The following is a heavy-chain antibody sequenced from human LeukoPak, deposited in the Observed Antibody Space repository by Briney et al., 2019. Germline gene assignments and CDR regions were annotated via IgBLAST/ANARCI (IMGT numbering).Heavy chain of an antibody. CDR1: GYSIRSGYS. Sequence: SETLSLTCSVSGYSIRSGYSWGWIRQPPGKGLEWMGTISHSGSTNYNPSLKSRVTMSVDTSKNQFSLKLNSVTATDTAVYYCASAFSAYDPFDSWGQGTLVTVSS. D-gene: IGHD5-12*01. J-gene: IGHJ4*02. CDR2: ISHSGST. CDR3: ASAFSAYDPFDS. V-gene: IGHV4-38-2*02.